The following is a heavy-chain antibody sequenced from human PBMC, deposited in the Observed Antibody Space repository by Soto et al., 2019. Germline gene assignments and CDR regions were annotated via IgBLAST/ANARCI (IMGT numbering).Heavy chain of an antibody. J-gene: IGHJ6*03. CDR1: GGSISSSSSY. V-gene: IGHV4-39*07. CDR2: VYYSGGA. Sequence: SETLSLTCSVSGGSISSSSSYWDWFRQPPGKGLEWIGSVYYSGGAYYTPSLKSRVTISVDTSKNQFSLKLSSVTAADTAVYYCARGTEDIVVVPAAMTYKPTKPRGGGYYYYYMDVWGKGTTVTVSS. D-gene: IGHD2-2*01. CDR3: ARGTEDIVVVPAAMTYKPTKPRGGGYYYYYMDV.